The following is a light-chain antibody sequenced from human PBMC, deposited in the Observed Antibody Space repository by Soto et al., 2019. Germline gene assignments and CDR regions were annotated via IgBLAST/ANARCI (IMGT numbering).Light chain of an antibody. CDR2: DAS. CDR3: QQYNSYSWT. CDR1: QSISSW. J-gene: IGKJ1*01. Sequence: DMPMTQSPSTLSASLGDRVTITCRASQSISSWLAWYQQKPGKAPKLLIYDASSLESGVPSRFSGNGSGTEFTLTISSLQPDDFATYYCQQYNSYSWTFGQGTKV. V-gene: IGKV1-5*01.